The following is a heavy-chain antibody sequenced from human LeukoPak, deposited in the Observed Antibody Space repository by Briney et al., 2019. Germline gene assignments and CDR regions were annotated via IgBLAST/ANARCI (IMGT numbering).Heavy chain of an antibody. Sequence: GGSRRLSCAASGFTFSSYGMHWVRQAPGKGLEWVAVIWYDGSNKYYADSVKGRFTISRDNYKNTMYLQMNSLRDEDTAVYYCARSRSYYYDSSGSGGNAFDIWGQGTMVTVSS. D-gene: IGHD3-22*01. J-gene: IGHJ3*02. V-gene: IGHV3-33*01. CDR3: ARSRSYYYDSSGSGGNAFDI. CDR2: IWYDGSNK. CDR1: GFTFSSYG.